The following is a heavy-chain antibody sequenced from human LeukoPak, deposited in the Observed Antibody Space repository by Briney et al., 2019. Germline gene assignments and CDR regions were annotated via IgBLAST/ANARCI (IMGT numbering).Heavy chain of an antibody. V-gene: IGHV3-30*01. Sequence: SGGSLRLSCAASGFTFSSYAMHWVRQAPGKGLEWVAVISYDGSNKYYADSVKGRFTISRDNSKNTLYLQMNSLRAEDTAVYYCARASYISSTTIDYWGQGTLVTVSS. CDR1: GFTFSSYA. D-gene: IGHD6-6*01. J-gene: IGHJ4*02. CDR2: ISYDGSNK. CDR3: ARASYISSTTIDY.